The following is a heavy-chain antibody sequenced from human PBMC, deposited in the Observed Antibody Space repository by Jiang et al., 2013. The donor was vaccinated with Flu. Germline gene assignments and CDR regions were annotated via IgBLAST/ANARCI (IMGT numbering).Heavy chain of an antibody. CDR3: AREMFTSSSLGFSQY. CDR1: GYSFTRYW. J-gene: IGHJ1*01. V-gene: IGHV1-46*01. CDR2: INPSGGSA. D-gene: IGHD6-6*01. Sequence: SGAEVKKPGASVKVSCKASGYSFTRYWIQWMRQAPGQGLEWMGVINPSGGSANYAQKFQGRVTLTRDTSTSTVYMELSSLRSDDTAVYYCAREMFTSSSLGFSQYWGQGTLVTVSS.